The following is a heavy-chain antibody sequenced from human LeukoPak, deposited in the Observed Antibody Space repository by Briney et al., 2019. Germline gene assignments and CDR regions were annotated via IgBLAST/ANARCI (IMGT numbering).Heavy chain of an antibody. V-gene: IGHV4-34*01. Sequence: SETLSLTCAVYGGSFSGYYWSWIRQPPGKGLEWIGEINHSGSTNYNPSLKSRVTISEDTSKNQFSLKLSSVTAADTAVYYCARCGSGSSVYFDYWGQGTLVTVSS. CDR2: INHSGST. J-gene: IGHJ4*02. CDR1: GGSFSGYY. D-gene: IGHD3-10*01. CDR3: ARCGSGSSVYFDY.